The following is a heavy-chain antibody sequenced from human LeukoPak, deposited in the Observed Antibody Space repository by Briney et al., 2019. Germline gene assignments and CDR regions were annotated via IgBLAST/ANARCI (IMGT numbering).Heavy chain of an antibody. V-gene: IGHV4-34*01. CDR1: GGSFSGYY. J-gene: IGHJ4*02. D-gene: IGHD2-21*01. CDR3: ARDPLSSYCGGDCYEDY. Sequence: SETLSLTCAVYGGSFSGYYWSWIRQPPGKGLEWIGEINHSGSTNYNPSLKSRVTISVDTSKNQFSLKLSSVTAADTAVYYCARDPLSSYCGGDCYEDYWGQGTLVTVSS. CDR2: INHSGST.